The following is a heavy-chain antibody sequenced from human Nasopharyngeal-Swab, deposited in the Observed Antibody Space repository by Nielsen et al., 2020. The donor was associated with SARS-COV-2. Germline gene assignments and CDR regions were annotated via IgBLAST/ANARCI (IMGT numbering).Heavy chain of an antibody. Sequence: SETLSLTCTVSGGSISSSSYYWGWIRQPPGKGLEWIGSIYYSGSTYYNPSLKSRVTISVDTSKNQFSLKLSSVTAADTAVYYCARGLWGVFQHCGQGTLVTVSS. D-gene: IGHD2/OR15-2a*01. V-gene: IGHV4-39*07. J-gene: IGHJ1*01. CDR1: GGSISSSSYY. CDR3: ARGLWGVFQH. CDR2: IYYSGST.